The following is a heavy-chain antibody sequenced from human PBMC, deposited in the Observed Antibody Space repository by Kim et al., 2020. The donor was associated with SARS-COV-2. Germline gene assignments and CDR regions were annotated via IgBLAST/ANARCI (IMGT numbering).Heavy chain of an antibody. CDR3: ARDSSSWSGWFDP. V-gene: IGHV4-59*13. Sequence: SETLSLTCTVSGGSISSYYWSWIRQPPGKGLEWIGYIYCSGSTNYNPSLKSRVTISVDTSKNQFSLKLSSVTAADTAVYYGARDSSSWSGWFDPWGQGTLVTVSS. CDR2: IYCSGST. J-gene: IGHJ5*02. D-gene: IGHD6-13*01. CDR1: GGSISSYY.